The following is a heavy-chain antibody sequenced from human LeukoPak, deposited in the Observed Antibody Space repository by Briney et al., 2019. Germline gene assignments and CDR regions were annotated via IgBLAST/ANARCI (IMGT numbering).Heavy chain of an antibody. J-gene: IGHJ4*02. CDR3: TRDGGVAVSPLDFDF. CDR2: ISYSGGT. V-gene: IGHV4-59*11. CDR1: GASISSHY. D-gene: IGHD6-19*01. Sequence: PSETLSLTCTVAGASISSHYWSWIRQPPGKGLEWIGYISYSGGTNYNPSLKSRVTLSVDTSKNQISLRLSSVTAADTAVYYCTRDGGVAVSPLDFDFWGQGTLVTVSS.